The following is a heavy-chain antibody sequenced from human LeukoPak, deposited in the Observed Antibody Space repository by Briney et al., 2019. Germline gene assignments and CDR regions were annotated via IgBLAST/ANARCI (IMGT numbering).Heavy chain of an antibody. CDR3: ARVGELPFDY. Sequence: PGGSLRLSCVASGFTFSSTTMGWVRQAPGRGLEWVSSITAIGGRTYYADSVKGRFTISRDNSKNTLYLQMNSLRAEDTAVYYCARVGELPFDYWGQGTLVTVSS. V-gene: IGHV3-23*01. J-gene: IGHJ4*02. CDR1: GFTFSSTT. CDR2: ITAIGGRT. D-gene: IGHD1-26*01.